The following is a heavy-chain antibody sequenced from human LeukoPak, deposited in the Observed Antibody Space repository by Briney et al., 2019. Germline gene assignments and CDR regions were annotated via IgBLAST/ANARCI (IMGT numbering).Heavy chain of an antibody. CDR2: IIPIFGTA. J-gene: IGHJ5*02. V-gene: IGHV1-69*13. CDR3: ARGVGGSSWYPIWFDP. CDR1: GGTFSSYA. Sequence: SVKVSCKASGGTFSSYAISWVRRAPGQGLEWMGGIIPIFGTANYAQKFQGRVTITADESTSTAYMELSSLRSEDTAVYYCARGVGGSSWYPIWFDPWGQGTLVTVSS. D-gene: IGHD6-13*01.